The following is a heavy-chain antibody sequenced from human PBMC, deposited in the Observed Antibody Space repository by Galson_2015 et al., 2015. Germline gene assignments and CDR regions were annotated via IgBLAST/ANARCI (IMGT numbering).Heavy chain of an antibody. Sequence: PALVKPTQTLTLTCTFSGFSLSTSGVGVGWIRQPPGKALEWLALIYWDDDKRYSPSLKSRLTITKDTSKNQVVLTMTNMDPVDTATYYCARGTGTIEYNWFDPWGQGTLVTVSS. CDR3: ARGTGTIEYNWFDP. CDR2: IYWDDDK. CDR1: GFSLSTSGVG. J-gene: IGHJ5*02. D-gene: IGHD1-7*01. V-gene: IGHV2-5*02.